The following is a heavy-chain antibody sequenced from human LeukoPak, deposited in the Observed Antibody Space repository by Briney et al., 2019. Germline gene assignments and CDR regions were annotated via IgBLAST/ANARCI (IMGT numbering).Heavy chain of an antibody. Sequence: SETLSLTCTVSGGSISSYYWSWIRQPPGKGLEWIGYIYYSGSTNYNPSLKSRVTISVDTSKNQFSLKLSSVTAADTAVYYCARVAGTTYYDILTGYYFSDLPYYYYYMDVWGKGTTVTVSS. V-gene: IGHV4-59*12. CDR3: ARVAGTTYYDILTGYYFSDLPYYYYYMDV. CDR1: GGSISSYY. D-gene: IGHD3-9*01. J-gene: IGHJ6*03. CDR2: IYYSGST.